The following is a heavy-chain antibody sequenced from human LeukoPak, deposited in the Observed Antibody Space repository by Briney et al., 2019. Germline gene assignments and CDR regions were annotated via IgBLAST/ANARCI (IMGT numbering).Heavy chain of an antibody. D-gene: IGHD2-15*01. CDR1: GVSVSSYY. CDR3: ARVGYCSGGSCYSGSYYYYGMDV. Sequence: SETLSLTCTVSGVSVSSYYWSWIRQPPGKGPEWIGYIYYSGSNNYNPSLKSRVTISVDTSKNQFSLKLSSVTAADTAVYYCARVGYCSGGSCYSGSYYYYGMDVWGQGTTVTVSS. V-gene: IGHV4-59*02. J-gene: IGHJ6*02. CDR2: IYYSGSN.